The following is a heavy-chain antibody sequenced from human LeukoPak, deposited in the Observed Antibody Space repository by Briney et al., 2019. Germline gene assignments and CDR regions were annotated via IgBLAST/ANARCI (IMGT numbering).Heavy chain of an antibody. CDR2: SGTGGRT. CDR3: AKAKGPYCSGGRCLAPFDY. Sequence: PGGSLRLSCAGSGFIFSMSWVRQAPGKGLEWVSASGTGGRTYYASSVKGRFTISRDNSKNTLYLQMNSLRADDTAVYYCAKAKGPYCSGGRCLAPFDYWGQGTLVTVSS. D-gene: IGHD2-15*01. V-gene: IGHV3-23*01. CDR1: GFIFS. J-gene: IGHJ4*02.